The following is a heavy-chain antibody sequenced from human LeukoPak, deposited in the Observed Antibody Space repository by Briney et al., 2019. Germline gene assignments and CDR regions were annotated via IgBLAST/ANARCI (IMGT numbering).Heavy chain of an antibody. D-gene: IGHD6-13*01. CDR3: ARDRIAAAGSRIYYYYGMDV. Sequence: GGSLRLSCAASGFTFSNYGMHWVRQAPGKGLEWVALIWYDGSNKYYADSVKGRLTISRDNSKNTLYLQMNSLRAEDTAVYYCARDRIAAAGSRIYYYYGMDVWGQGTTVTVSS. J-gene: IGHJ6*02. CDR2: IWYDGSNK. V-gene: IGHV3-33*01. CDR1: GFTFSNYG.